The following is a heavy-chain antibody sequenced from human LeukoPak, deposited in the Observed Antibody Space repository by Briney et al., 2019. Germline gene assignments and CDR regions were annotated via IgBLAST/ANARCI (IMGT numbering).Heavy chain of an antibody. CDR1: GFTFSSYW. J-gene: IGHJ4*02. CDR2: IKQDGSEK. CDR3: ARVVVVPAAITPGGFDY. V-gene: IGHV3-7*01. Sequence: GGSLRLSCAASGFTFSSYWMSWVRQAPGKGPEWVANIKQDGSEKYYVDSVKGRFTISRDNAKNSLYLQMNSLRAEDTAMYYCARVVVVPAAITPGGFDYWGQGTLVTVSS. D-gene: IGHD2-2*01.